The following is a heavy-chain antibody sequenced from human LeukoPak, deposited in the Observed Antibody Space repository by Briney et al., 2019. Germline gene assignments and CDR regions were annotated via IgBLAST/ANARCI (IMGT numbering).Heavy chain of an antibody. J-gene: IGHJ3*01. Sequence: GGSLRLSCTASGFTFGTYSMSWVRQAPGKGLEWVSYITSSSSTIYYADSVKGRFTISRDNAKNSLYLQMNSLRDDDTAVYYCAREYSSSSGRAFDVWGQGTMVTVSP. CDR2: ITSSSSTI. CDR1: GFTFGTYS. D-gene: IGHD6-6*01. CDR3: AREYSSSSGRAFDV. V-gene: IGHV3-48*02.